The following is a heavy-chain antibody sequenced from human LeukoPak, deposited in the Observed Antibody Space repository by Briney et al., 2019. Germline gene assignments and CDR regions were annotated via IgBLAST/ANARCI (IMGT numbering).Heavy chain of an antibody. D-gene: IGHD3-10*01. J-gene: IGHJ4*02. CDR2: ISGSGGST. CDR3: AKGYYGSGSYYMSY. CDR1: GFTFSSYA. Sequence: GGSLRLSCAASGFTFSSYAMSWVRQAPGKGLEWVSAISGSGGSTYCADSVKGRFTISRDNSKNTLYLQMNSLRAEDTAVYYCAKGYYGSGSYYMSYWGQGTLVTVSS. V-gene: IGHV3-23*01.